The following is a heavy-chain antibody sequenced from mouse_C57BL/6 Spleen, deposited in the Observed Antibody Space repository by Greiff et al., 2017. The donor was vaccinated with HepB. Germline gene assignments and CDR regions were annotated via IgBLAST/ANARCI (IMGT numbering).Heavy chain of an antibody. Sequence: EVQLQQSGPELVKPGASVKIPCKASGYTFTDYNMDWVKQSHGKSLEWIGDINPNNGGTIYNQKFKGKATLTVDKSSSTAYMELRSLTSEDTAVYYCARPFFITTVVATRGYWYFDVWGTGTTVTVSS. CDR1: GYTFTDYN. CDR2: INPNNGGT. J-gene: IGHJ1*03. V-gene: IGHV1-18*01. D-gene: IGHD1-1*01. CDR3: ARPFFITTVVATRGYWYFDV.